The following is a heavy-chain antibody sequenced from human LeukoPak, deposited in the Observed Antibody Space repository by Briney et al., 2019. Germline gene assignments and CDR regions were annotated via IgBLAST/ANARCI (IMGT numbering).Heavy chain of an antibody. CDR2: IRGDNGAT. CDR3: TRDQATFDI. Sequence: ASVKVSSKASGFTFTTYVSWVRQAPGQGLEWMGWIRGDNGATFYAQELRGRLTMTTDTSTSTVYMELRSLKSDDTAIYYCTRDQATFDIWGQGTMVTVTS. J-gene: IGHJ3*02. CDR1: GFTFTTYV. V-gene: IGHV1-18*01.